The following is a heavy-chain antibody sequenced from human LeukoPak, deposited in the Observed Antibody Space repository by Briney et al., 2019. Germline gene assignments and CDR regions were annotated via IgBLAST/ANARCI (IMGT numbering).Heavy chain of an antibody. CDR2: IYYSGST. V-gene: IGHV4-59*01. J-gene: IGHJ4*02. CDR1: GGSISSYY. CDR3: ARVEMATVNFDY. Sequence: SETLSLTCTVSGGSISSYYWSWIRQPPGKGLEWIGYIYYSGSTNYNPSLRSRVTISVDTSKNQFSLKLSSVTAADTAVYYCARVEMATVNFDYWGQGTLVAVSS. D-gene: IGHD5-24*01.